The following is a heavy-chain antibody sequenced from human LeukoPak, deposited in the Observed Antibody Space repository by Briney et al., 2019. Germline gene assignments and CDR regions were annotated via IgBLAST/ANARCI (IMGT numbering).Heavy chain of an antibody. CDR1: GGSISSGSFC. J-gene: IGHJ4*02. CDR2: FYYSGST. D-gene: IGHD6-13*01. V-gene: IGHV4-39*07. Sequence: SETLSLTCTVSGGSISSGSFCWGWIRQPPGKGLEWIGSFYYSGSTYYNPSLESRVSISVDTSKNQFSLKLISVTAADAAVYYCARDNQQLAFYFWGQGTLVTVSS. CDR3: ARDNQQLAFYF.